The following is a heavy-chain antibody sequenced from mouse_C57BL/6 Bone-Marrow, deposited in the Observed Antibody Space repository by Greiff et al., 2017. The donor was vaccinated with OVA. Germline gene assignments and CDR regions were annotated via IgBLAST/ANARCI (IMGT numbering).Heavy chain of an antibody. Sequence: QVQLQQPGAELVKPGASVKMSCKASGYTFTCYWITWVKQRPGQGLEWIGDIYPGSGSTNYNEKLKSKATLTAATSSSTAYMQLSSLTSEDSAVYYCAREDGYYSFYFDYWGQGTTLTVSS. V-gene: IGHV1-55*01. J-gene: IGHJ2*01. CDR1: GYTFTCYW. CDR2: IYPGSGST. CDR3: AREDGYYSFYFDY. D-gene: IGHD2-3*01.